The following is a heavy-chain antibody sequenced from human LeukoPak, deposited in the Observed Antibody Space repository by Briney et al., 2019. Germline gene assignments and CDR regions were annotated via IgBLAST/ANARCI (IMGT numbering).Heavy chain of an antibody. Sequence: GASVKVSCKASGYTFIAYYLYWVRQAPGQGLELMGWISPNSGGTKYAQNFQGRVTMTRDTSISTVYMELSGLSYDDTAVYYCARGHIFDFAFWGQGTLVTVSS. D-gene: IGHD3/OR15-3a*01. V-gene: IGHV1-2*02. CDR1: GYTFIAYY. J-gene: IGHJ4*02. CDR3: ARGHIFDFAF. CDR2: ISPNSGGT.